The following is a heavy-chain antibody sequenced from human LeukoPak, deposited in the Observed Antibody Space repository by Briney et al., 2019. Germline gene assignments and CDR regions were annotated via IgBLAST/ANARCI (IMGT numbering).Heavy chain of an antibody. CDR2: ISAYNGNT. J-gene: IGHJ3*02. Sequence: ASVKVSCKASGYTFTSYGISWVRQATGQGLEWMGWISAYNGNTNYAQNLQGRVTMTTDTSTSTAYMELRSLRSDDTAVYYCARLSHGSGSSRASDIWGQGTMVTVSS. D-gene: IGHD3-10*01. V-gene: IGHV1-18*04. CDR3: ARLSHGSGSSRASDI. CDR1: GYTFTSYG.